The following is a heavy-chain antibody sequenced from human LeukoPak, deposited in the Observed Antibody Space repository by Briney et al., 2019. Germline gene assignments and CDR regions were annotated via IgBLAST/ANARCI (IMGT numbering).Heavy chain of an antibody. V-gene: IGHV3-23*01. Sequence: GGSLRLSCAASGFTFSNYAMNWVRQAPGKGLEWVSGISGSGGSTYYADSAKGRFTISRDNSKNTLYLQMNSLRVGDTAVYYCAKDGGYGSGLVGNFDYWGQGTLVTVSS. CDR1: GFTFSNYA. D-gene: IGHD1-26*01. CDR3: AKDGGYGSGLVGNFDY. CDR2: ISGSGGST. J-gene: IGHJ4*02.